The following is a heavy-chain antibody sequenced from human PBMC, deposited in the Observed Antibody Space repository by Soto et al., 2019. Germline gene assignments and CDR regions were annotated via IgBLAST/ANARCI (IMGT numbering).Heavy chain of an antibody. Sequence: QVQLQESGPGLVKPSETLSLTCTVSGGSISRYYWSWIRQPPGKGLEWIGYMYNTGSTVYNPSFKSRVTISVDTSKNQFSLKLNSMTAADTAVYYCGRDLWGYCGTDCYPLDVWGQGTTVTDSS. J-gene: IGHJ6*02. CDR2: MYNTGST. V-gene: IGHV4-59*01. CDR1: GGSISRYY. CDR3: GRDLWGYCGTDCYPLDV. D-gene: IGHD2-21*02.